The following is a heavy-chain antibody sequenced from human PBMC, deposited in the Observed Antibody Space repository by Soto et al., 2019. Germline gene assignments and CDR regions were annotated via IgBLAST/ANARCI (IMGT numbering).Heavy chain of an antibody. CDR2: MNPNSGNT. J-gene: IGHJ4*02. V-gene: IGHV1-8*01. Sequence: QVQLVQSGAEVKKPGASVKVSCKASGYTFTSYDINWVRQATGQGLEWMGWMNPNSGNTGYAQKIQGRATMTRNTSISTGYRELSSLRSEDTAVYYCASERSGYFDYLGQGTLVTVSS. D-gene: IGHD1-1*01. CDR3: ASERSGYFDY. CDR1: GYTFTSYD.